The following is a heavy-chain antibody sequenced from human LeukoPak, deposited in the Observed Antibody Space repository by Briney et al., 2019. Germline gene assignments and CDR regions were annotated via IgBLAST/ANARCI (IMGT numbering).Heavy chain of an antibody. CDR2: ISSSSSYI. CDR1: GFTFSSYE. CDR3: ARDLSLMTTVTYFQH. D-gene: IGHD4-17*01. V-gene: IGHV3-21*01. Sequence: PGGSLRLSCAASGFTFSSYEMNWVRQAPGKGLEWVSSISSSSSYIYYADSVKGRFTISRDNAKNSLYLQMNSLRAEDTAVYYCARDLSLMTTVTYFQHWGQGTLVTVSS. J-gene: IGHJ1*01.